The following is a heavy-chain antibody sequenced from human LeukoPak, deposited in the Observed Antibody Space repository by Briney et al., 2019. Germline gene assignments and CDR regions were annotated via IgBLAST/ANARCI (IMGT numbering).Heavy chain of an antibody. D-gene: IGHD4-17*01. J-gene: IGHJ3*02. CDR1: GYTFTSYY. CDR3: AREKGYGDYKGQDAFDI. V-gene: IGHV1-46*01. Sequence: ASVKVSCKASGYTFTSYYMHWVRQAPGQGLEWMGIINPSGGSTSYAQKLQGRVTMTTDTSTSTAYMELRSLRSDDTAVYYCAREKGYGDYKGQDAFDIWGQGTMVTVSS. CDR2: INPSGGST.